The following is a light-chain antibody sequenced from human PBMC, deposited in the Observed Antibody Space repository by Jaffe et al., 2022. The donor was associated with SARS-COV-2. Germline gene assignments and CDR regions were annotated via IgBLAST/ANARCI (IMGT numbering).Light chain of an antibody. V-gene: IGLV3-21*02. CDR1: NIGRET. CDR2: DDS. Sequence: SFVLTQPPSVSVAPGQTARITCGGNNIGRETVHWYQQRPGQAPVLVVYDDSARPSGIPERFFGSNSGNTATLTISRVEAGDEADYYCQVWHRSSDLVVFGGGTKLTVL. J-gene: IGLJ2*01. CDR3: QVWHRSSDLVV.